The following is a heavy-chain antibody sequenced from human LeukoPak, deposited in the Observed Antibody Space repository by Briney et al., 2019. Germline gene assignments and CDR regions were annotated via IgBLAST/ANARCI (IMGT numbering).Heavy chain of an antibody. Sequence: AGGSLRLSCAASGFTFSSYAMSWVRRAPGKGLEWVSAISGSGGSTYYADSVKGRFTISRDNSKNTLYLQMNSLRAEDTAVYYCAKDNGYPSRTAFDIWGQGTMVTVSS. D-gene: IGHD5-18*01. CDR1: GFTFSSYA. CDR2: ISGSGGST. V-gene: IGHV3-23*01. CDR3: AKDNGYPSRTAFDI. J-gene: IGHJ3*02.